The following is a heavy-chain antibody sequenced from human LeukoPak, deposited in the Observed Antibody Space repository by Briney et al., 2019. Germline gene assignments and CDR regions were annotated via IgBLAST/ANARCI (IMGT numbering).Heavy chain of an antibody. CDR2: IHSSGST. CDR1: GGSLSGHY. Sequence: SETLCLTCTVSGGSLSGHYWSWIRQPPGKGLEWVGYIHSSGSTHYNPSLKSRATTSLDTSKKHFSLKLSSMTAADTALYYCVRDVYDSSGYYLLGDNWAQATLVTVSS. CDR3: VRDVYDSSGYYLLGDN. D-gene: IGHD3-22*01. V-gene: IGHV4-59*11. J-gene: IGHJ4*02.